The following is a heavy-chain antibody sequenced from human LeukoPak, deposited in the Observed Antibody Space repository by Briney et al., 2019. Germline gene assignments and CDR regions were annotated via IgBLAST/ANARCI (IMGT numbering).Heavy chain of an antibody. V-gene: IGHV3-7*03. D-gene: IGHD4-17*01. CDR3: ARPFHDYGDYTY. CDR1: GFTFSSYG. CDR2: IKQDGSEK. Sequence: SGGSLRLSCAASGFTFSSYGMSWVRQAPGKGLEWVANIKQDGSEKYYVDSVKGRFTISRDNAKNSLYLQMNSLRAEDTAVYYCARPFHDYGDYTYWGQGTLVTVSS. J-gene: IGHJ4*02.